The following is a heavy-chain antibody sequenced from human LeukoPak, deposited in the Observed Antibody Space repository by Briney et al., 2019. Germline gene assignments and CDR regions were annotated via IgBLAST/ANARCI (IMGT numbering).Heavy chain of an antibody. Sequence: GGSLRLSCAVSGFTFDDYAMHWVRQAPGKGLEWVSGITWNSGSIGYADSVKGRFTISRDNAKNSLFLQMNSLRAEDTALYYCAKTLDYYYGMDVWGQGTTVTVSS. J-gene: IGHJ6*02. CDR2: ITWNSGSI. CDR1: GFTFDDYA. CDR3: AKTLDYYYGMDV. V-gene: IGHV3-9*01.